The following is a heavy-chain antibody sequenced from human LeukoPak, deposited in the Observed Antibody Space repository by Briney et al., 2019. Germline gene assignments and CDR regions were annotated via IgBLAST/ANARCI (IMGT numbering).Heavy chain of an antibody. D-gene: IGHD3-22*01. J-gene: IGHJ4*02. Sequence: PGGSLRLSCAASGFTLSSYEMNWVRHAPGKGLGWVSYISSSGSTIYYADSVKGRFTISRDNAKNSLYLQMNSLRAEDTAVYYCAREGYDSSGYYYWGQGTLVTVSS. CDR2: ISSSGSTI. V-gene: IGHV3-48*03. CDR3: AREGYDSSGYYY. CDR1: GFTLSSYE.